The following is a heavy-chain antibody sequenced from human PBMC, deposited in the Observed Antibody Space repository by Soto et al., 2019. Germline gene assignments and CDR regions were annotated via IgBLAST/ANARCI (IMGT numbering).Heavy chain of an antibody. D-gene: IGHD6-13*01. CDR2: ISWNSGGM. J-gene: IGHJ3*02. CDR1: GFSFDDFA. V-gene: IGHV3-9*01. Sequence: EVQLVESGGGLVQPGRSLRLSCAASGFSFDDFAMHWVRQAPGKGLEWVSGISWNSGGMGYADSVKGRFTISRDNAKNSLYLQLNSLRAEDTALSYCARDQRGSIAAPGTDAFDIWGQGTMVTVSS. CDR3: ARDQRGSIAAPGTDAFDI.